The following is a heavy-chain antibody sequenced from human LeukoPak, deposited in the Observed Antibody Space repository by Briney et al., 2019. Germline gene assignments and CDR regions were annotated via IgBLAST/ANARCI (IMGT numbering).Heavy chain of an antibody. Sequence: QPGGSLRLSCAASGFTFDDYAMNWVRQAPGKGLEWVSLISGDGGSTYYADSVKGRFTISRDNSKNSLYQQMNSLRTEDTALYYCAKEAGGESDYWGQGTLVTVSS. CDR1: GFTFDDYA. CDR3: AKEAGGESDY. D-gene: IGHD3-16*01. J-gene: IGHJ4*02. CDR2: ISGDGGST. V-gene: IGHV3-43*02.